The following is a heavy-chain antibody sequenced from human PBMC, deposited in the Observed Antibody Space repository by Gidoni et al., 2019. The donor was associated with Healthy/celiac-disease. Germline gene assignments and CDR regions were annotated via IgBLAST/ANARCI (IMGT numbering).Heavy chain of an antibody. J-gene: IGHJ5*02. CDR3: AKDVIEVVPAATNWFDP. D-gene: IGHD2-2*01. CDR1: GFTFSSYA. V-gene: IGHV3-23*01. CDR2: ISGSGGST. Sequence: EVQLLESGGGLVQPGGSLRLSCAASGFTFSSYAMSWVRQAPGKGLEWVSAISGSGGSTYYADSVKGRFTISRDNSKNTLYLQMNSLRAEDTAVYYCAKDVIEVVPAATNWFDPWGQGTLVTVSS.